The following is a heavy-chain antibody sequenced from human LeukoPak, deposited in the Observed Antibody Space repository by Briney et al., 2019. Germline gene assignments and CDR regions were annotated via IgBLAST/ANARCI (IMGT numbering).Heavy chain of an antibody. CDR3: AKEGDLLPNTYYFDY. CDR1: GFTFSSYA. D-gene: IGHD2-2*01. Sequence: GGSLRLSCAASGFTFSSYAMHWVRQAPGKGLEWVAVISYDGSNKYYADSVKGRFTISRDNSKNTLYLQMNSLRAEDTAVYYCAKEGDLLPNTYYFDYWGQGTLVTVSS. CDR2: ISYDGSNK. V-gene: IGHV3-30*04. J-gene: IGHJ4*02.